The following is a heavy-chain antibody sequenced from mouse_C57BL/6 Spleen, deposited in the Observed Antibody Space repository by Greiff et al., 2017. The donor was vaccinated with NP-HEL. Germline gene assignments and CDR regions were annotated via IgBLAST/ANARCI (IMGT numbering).Heavy chain of an antibody. Sequence: EVKLQESGPGLVKPSQSLSLTCSVTGYSITSGYYWNWIRQFPGNKLEWMGYISYDGSNNYNPSLKNRISITRDTSKNQFFLKLNSVTTEDTATYYCAREDYGSSYEAYWGQGTLVTVSA. D-gene: IGHD1-1*01. V-gene: IGHV3-6*01. CDR1: GYSITSGYY. J-gene: IGHJ3*01. CDR2: ISYDGSN. CDR3: AREDYGSSYEAY.